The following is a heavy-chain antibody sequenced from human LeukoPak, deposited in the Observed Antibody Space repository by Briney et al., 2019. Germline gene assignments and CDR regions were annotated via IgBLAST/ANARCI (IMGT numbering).Heavy chain of an antibody. V-gene: IGHV1-69*06. CDR3: ARADSSIAARLSRSSIFNYYYYMDV. J-gene: IGHJ6*03. CDR1: GGTFSSYA. CDR2: IIPIFGTA. Sequence: SVKVSCKASGGTFSSYAISWVRQAPGQGLEWVGGIIPIFGTANYAQKFQGRVTITADKSTSTAYMELSSLRSEDTAVYYCARADSSIAARLSRSSIFNYYYYMDVWGKGTTVTVSS. D-gene: IGHD6-6*01.